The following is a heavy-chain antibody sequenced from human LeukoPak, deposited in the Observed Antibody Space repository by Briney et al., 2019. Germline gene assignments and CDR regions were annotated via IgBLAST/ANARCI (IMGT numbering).Heavy chain of an antibody. J-gene: IGHJ4*02. Sequence: SQTLSLTCAISGDSVSSNSVAWSWVRQSPSRGLEWLGRTYYRSQWYSDYAPSVRSRITINADTSKNQFSPHLDSVTPEDTAVYYCARDSRVSNSLPFDCWGQGTLVTVSS. V-gene: IGHV6-1*01. D-gene: IGHD4-11*01. CDR3: ARDSRVSNSLPFDC. CDR1: GDSVSSNSVA. CDR2: TYYRSQWYS.